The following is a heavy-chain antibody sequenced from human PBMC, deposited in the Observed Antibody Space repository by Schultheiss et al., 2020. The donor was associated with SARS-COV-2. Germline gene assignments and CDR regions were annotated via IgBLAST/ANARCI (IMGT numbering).Heavy chain of an antibody. J-gene: IGHJ6*03. CDR1: GFTFSNAW. Sequence: GGSLRLSCAASGFTFSNAWMSWVRQAPGKGLEWVAVISYDGSNKYYADSVKGRFTISRDNSKNTLYLQMNSLRAEDTAVYYCAKWAWNYSDYYYYYMDVWGKGTTVTVSS. CDR2: ISYDGSNK. V-gene: IGHV3-30*07. D-gene: IGHD1-7*01. CDR3: AKWAWNYSDYYYYYMDV.